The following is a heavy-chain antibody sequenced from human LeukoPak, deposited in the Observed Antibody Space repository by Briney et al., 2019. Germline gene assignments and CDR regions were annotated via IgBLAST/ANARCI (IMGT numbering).Heavy chain of an antibody. CDR3: ARGCSGGSCYASFDY. Sequence: SETLSLTCTVSGGSISSYHWSWIRQPPGKGLEWIGYIYYSGSTNYNPSLKSRVTISVDTSKNQFSLKLSSVTAADTAVYYCARGCSGGSCYASFDYWGQGTLVTVSS. D-gene: IGHD2-15*01. V-gene: IGHV4-59*01. J-gene: IGHJ4*02. CDR1: GGSISSYH. CDR2: IYYSGST.